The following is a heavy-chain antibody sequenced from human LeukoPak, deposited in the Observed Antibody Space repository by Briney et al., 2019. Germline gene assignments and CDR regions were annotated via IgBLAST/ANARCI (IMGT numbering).Heavy chain of an antibody. Sequence: PGGSLRLSCAASGFTFSSYWMSWVRRAPGKGLEWVANIKQDGSEKYYVDSVKGRFTISRDNAKNSLYLQMNSLRAEDTAVYYCARDGVWWFGELLRNYYYGMDVWGQGTTVTVSS. D-gene: IGHD3-10*01. CDR1: GFTFSSYW. CDR3: ARDGVWWFGELLRNYYYGMDV. CDR2: IKQDGSEK. J-gene: IGHJ6*02. V-gene: IGHV3-7*01.